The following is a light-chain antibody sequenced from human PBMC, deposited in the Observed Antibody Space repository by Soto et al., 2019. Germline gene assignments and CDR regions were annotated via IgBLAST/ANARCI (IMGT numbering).Light chain of an antibody. V-gene: IGKV3-15*01. Sequence: EIVMTQSPATLSVSPGERATLSCRASQSVSSKLAWYQQKPGQAPRLVIYGASTRATGIPARLSGSGSGTEFTLTISSLQSEDFAVYYCQQYGSSPTWTFGQGTKVDIK. J-gene: IGKJ1*01. CDR2: GAS. CDR1: QSVSSK. CDR3: QQYGSSPTWT.